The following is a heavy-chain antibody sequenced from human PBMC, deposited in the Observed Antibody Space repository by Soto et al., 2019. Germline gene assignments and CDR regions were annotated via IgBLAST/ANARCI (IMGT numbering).Heavy chain of an antibody. CDR2: IKDDGSER. V-gene: IGHV3-7*03. CDR1: GFSFGSYW. J-gene: IGHJ4*02. Sequence: SLRLSCAVSGFSFGSYWMSWARQAPGKGLEWLASIKDDGSERYYLDSVKGRFTISRDSAKDSLSLQMNSLRGGDTAFYYCARDVGPVTIFGEALSGYFDFWGQGTLVTV. CDR3: ARDVGPVTIFGEALSGYFDF. D-gene: IGHD3-3*01.